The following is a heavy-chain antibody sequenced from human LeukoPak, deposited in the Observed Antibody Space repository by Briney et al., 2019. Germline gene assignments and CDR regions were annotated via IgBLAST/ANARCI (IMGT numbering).Heavy chain of an antibody. CDR3: ARHDPRGEPARLGFFDY. D-gene: IGHD6-6*01. V-gene: IGHV4-59*08. J-gene: IGHJ4*02. CDR2: IYYSGST. Sequence: SETLSLTCTVSGDSINNYYWSWIRQPPGKGLEWIGYIYYSGSTNYNPSLKSRITISVDTSKNQFSLNLSSVTAADTAVYYCARHDPRGEPARLGFFDYWGQGTLVTVSS. CDR1: GDSINNYY.